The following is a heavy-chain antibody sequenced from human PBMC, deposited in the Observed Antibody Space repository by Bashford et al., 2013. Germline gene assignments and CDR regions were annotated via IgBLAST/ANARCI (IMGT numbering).Heavy chain of an antibody. V-gene: IGHV3-9*01. CDR2: ISWNSGSI. CDR1: GFTFDDYA. Sequence: GGSLRLSCAASGFTFDDYAMHWVRQAPGKGLEWVSGISWNSGSIGYADSVRGRFTISRDNARNSLYLQMNSLRAEDTALYYCAKDEAPTNDAFDIRGQGTMVTVSS. CDR3: AKDEAPTNDAFDI. J-gene: IGHJ3*02.